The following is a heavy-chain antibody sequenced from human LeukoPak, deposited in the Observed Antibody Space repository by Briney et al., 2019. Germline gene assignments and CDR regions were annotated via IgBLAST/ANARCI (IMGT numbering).Heavy chain of an antibody. CDR2: IYYSGST. CDR1: GGSISSYY. Sequence: PSETLSLTCTVSGGSISSYYWSWIRQPPGKGLEWIGYIYYSGSTNYNPSLKSRVTISVDTSRNQFSLKLSSVTAADTAVYYCARGLSSARSSRWFDPWGQGTLVTVSS. CDR3: ARGLSSARSSRWFDP. J-gene: IGHJ5*02. V-gene: IGHV4-59*08. D-gene: IGHD3-16*01.